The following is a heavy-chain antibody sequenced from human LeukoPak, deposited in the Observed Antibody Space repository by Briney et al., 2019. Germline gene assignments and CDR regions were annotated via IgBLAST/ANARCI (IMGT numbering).Heavy chain of an antibody. CDR2: IFYSGST. Sequence: PSETLSLTCTVSSGSISTSNYYWGWVRQPPGKALEWIGNIFYSGSTYYSPSLKSRVTISLDTSRNQFSLKLNSVTAADTAVYYCARRPHILLWFGELESATFDYWGQGTLVTVSS. J-gene: IGHJ4*02. CDR3: ARRPHILLWFGELESATFDY. CDR1: SGSISTSNYY. V-gene: IGHV4-39*07. D-gene: IGHD3-10*01.